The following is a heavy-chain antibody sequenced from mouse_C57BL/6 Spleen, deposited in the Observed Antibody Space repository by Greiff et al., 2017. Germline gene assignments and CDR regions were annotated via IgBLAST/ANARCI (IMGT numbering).Heavy chain of an antibody. D-gene: IGHD1-2*01. V-gene: IGHV1-15*01. CDR1: GYTFTDYE. J-gene: IGHJ4*01. CDR3: TRVLRPYYYAMDY. Sequence: QVQLQQSGAELVRPGASVTLSCKASGYTFTDYEMHWVKQTPVHGLEWIGAIDPETGGTAYNQKFKGKAILTADKSSSTAYMELRSLTSEDSAVYYCTRVLRPYYYAMDYWGQGTSGTVSS. CDR2: IDPETGGT.